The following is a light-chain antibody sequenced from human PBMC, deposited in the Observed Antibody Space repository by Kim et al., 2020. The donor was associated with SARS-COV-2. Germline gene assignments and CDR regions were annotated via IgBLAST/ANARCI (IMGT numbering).Light chain of an antibody. CDR3: SSYTSSSRV. V-gene: IGLV2-14*04. Sequence: PGHPIPISCTGTSSEVGGYNYVAWYQQHPGKAPKLLIYDVSKRPSGVSNRFSGSKSGNTASLTISGLQAEDEADYYCSSYTSSSRVFGGGTQLTVL. CDR2: DVS. CDR1: SSEVGGYNY. J-gene: IGLJ3*02.